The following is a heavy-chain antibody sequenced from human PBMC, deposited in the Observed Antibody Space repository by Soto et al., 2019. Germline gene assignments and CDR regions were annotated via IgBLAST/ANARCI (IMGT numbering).Heavy chain of an antibody. D-gene: IGHD6-13*01. CDR2: ISGSGGST. Sequence: GGSLRLSCAASGFTFSSYAMSWVRQAPGKGLEWVSAISGSGGSTYYADSVKGRFTISRDNSKNTLYLQMNSLRAKDTAVYYCAKRISSWYEAPNYYYYGMDVWGQGTTVTVSS. J-gene: IGHJ6*02. CDR3: AKRISSWYEAPNYYYYGMDV. CDR1: GFTFSSYA. V-gene: IGHV3-23*01.